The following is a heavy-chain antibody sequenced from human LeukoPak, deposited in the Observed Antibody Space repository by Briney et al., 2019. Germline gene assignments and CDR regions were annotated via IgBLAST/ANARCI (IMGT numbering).Heavy chain of an antibody. Sequence: SETLSLTCTVSGGSISSGGYYWSWIRQHPGKGLEWIGYIYYSGSTYYNPSLKSRVTISVDTSKNQFSLKLSSVTAADTAVYYCAREWDIVGATLYYFDYWGQGTLVTVSS. CDR3: AREWDIVGATLYYFDY. V-gene: IGHV4-31*03. D-gene: IGHD1-26*01. CDR1: GGSISSGGYY. CDR2: IYYSGST. J-gene: IGHJ4*02.